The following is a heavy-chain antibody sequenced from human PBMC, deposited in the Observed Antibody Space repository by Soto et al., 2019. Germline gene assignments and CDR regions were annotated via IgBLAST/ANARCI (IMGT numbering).Heavy chain of an antibody. CDR2: IYYSGSS. J-gene: IGHJ4*02. V-gene: IGHV4-59*01. Sequence: QVQLQESGPGLVKPSETLSLTCTVSGGSISSYYWSWIRQPPGKGLEWIGFIYYSGSSSYNPSLKSRVTISVDTSKNQFSLKLSSVTAADTAVYYCARYSGTYYVYWGQGILVTVSS. D-gene: IGHD1-26*01. CDR3: ARYSGTYYVY. CDR1: GGSISSYY.